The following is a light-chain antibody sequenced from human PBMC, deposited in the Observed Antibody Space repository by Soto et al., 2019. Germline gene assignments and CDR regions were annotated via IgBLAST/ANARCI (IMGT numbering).Light chain of an antibody. CDR3: QQTNTFLHLT. V-gene: IGKV1-12*01. Sequence: DIQMTQSPSSVSASVGDRVTITCRASQGISNWLAWYQQQPGKAPKLLISSAYTLQSGVPSRFSGGGSGTHFTLIISSLQPEDFATYYCQQTNTFLHLTFGGGTKVEIK. CDR2: SAY. J-gene: IGKJ4*01. CDR1: QGISNW.